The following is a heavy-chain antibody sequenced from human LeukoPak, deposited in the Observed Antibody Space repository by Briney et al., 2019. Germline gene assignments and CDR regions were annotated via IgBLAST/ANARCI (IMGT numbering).Heavy chain of an antibody. D-gene: IGHD3-3*01. Sequence: SETLSLTCSVSGASTTSYYWNWIRQAPGKGLEWIGYIYSDGTTSYSPSLRSRVTISIDTSRNQFSLKLSSVTAADTAVYYCARDYVSDDFWSGSAQDAFDIWGQGTMVTVSS. J-gene: IGHJ3*02. CDR3: ARDYVSDDFWSGSAQDAFDI. CDR2: IYSDGTT. V-gene: IGHV4-59*01. CDR1: GASTTSYY.